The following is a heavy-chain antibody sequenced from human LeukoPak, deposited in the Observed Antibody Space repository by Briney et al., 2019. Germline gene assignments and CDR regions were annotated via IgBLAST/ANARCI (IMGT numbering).Heavy chain of an antibody. CDR2: ISSSGSTI. D-gene: IGHD6-13*01. V-gene: IGHV3-11*01. Sequence: GGSLRLSCAASGFTFSDYYMSWIRQAPGKGLEWVSYISSSGSTIYYADSVKGRFTISRDNAKNSLYLQMNSLRAEDTAVYYCAREIAWASMAAAGTVAPDDVWGQGTTVTVSS. CDR3: AREIAWASMAAAGTVAPDDV. J-gene: IGHJ6*02. CDR1: GFTFSDYY.